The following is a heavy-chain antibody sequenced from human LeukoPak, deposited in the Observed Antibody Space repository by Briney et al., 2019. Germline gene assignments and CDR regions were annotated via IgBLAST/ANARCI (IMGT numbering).Heavy chain of an antibody. J-gene: IGHJ4*02. CDR2: INHSGST. CDR1: GYSISSGYF. D-gene: IGHD5-12*01. V-gene: IGHV4-38-2*02. CDR3: ARNVDIVAYFDY. Sequence: SETLSLTCTVSGYSISSGYFWGWIRQPPGKGLEWIGEINHSGSTNYNPSLKSRVTISVDTSKNQFSLKLSSVTAADTAVYYCARNVDIVAYFDYWGQGTLVTVSS.